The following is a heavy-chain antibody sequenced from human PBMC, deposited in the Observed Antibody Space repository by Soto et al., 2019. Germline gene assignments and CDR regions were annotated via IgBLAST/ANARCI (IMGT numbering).Heavy chain of an antibody. J-gene: IGHJ6*01. V-gene: IGHV1-69*12. D-gene: IGHD4-17*01. CDR3: AGQPGGDYAPYCYDRMDV. CDR1: GGTFSSYA. Sequence: QVQLVQSGAEVKKPGSSVKVSCKASGGTFSSYAISWVRQAPGQGLEWMGGIIPIFGTANYAQKFQGRVTITADESTSTAYMGLSGLRAEDTAAYYGAGQPGGDYAPYCYDRMDVWGHGTTVTVSS. CDR2: IIPIFGTA.